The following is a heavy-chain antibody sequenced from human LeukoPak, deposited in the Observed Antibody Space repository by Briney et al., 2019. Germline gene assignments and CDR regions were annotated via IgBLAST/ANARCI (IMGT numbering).Heavy chain of an antibody. D-gene: IGHD6-13*01. V-gene: IGHV3-48*03. J-gene: IGHJ4*02. CDR2: ISSSGSTI. CDR1: GFTFSSYE. Sequence: QPGGSLRLSCAASGFTFSSYEMNWVRQAPGKGLEWISYISSSGSTIYYADSVKGRFTISRDNSKNMLYLQMSSLRVEDTAVYYCVKGREAAAGRGFDYWGQGSLVTVSS. CDR3: VKGREAAAGRGFDY.